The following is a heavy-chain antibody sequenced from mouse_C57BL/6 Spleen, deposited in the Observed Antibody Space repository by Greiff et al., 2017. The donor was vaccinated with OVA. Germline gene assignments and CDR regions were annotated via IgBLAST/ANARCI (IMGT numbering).Heavy chain of an antibody. CDR1: GYTFTDYE. J-gene: IGHJ1*03. Sequence: QVQLQQPGAELVRPGASVTLSCKASGYTFTDYEMHWVKQTPVHGLEWIGAIDPETGGTAYNQKFKGKAILTADKSSSTAYMELRSLTSEDSAVYYCTRWSYGSLDFDVWGTGTTVTVSS. CDR3: TRWSYGSLDFDV. V-gene: IGHV1-15*01. D-gene: IGHD2-12*01. CDR2: IDPETGGT.